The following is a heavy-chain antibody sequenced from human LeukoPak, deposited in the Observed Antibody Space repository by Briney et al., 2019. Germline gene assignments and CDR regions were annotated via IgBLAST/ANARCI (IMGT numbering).Heavy chain of an antibody. J-gene: IGHJ3*02. Sequence: GGSLRLSCATSGFTLSNYNMHWVRQAPGKGLEWVSSISSSSTYIYYADSVKGRFTISRDNAKNSLYLQINSLRAEDTAVYYCARGAYHQYALDIWGPGTMVTVSS. CDR2: ISSSSTYI. CDR1: GFTLSNYN. V-gene: IGHV3-21*01. CDR3: ARGAYHQYALDI. D-gene: IGHD1-14*01.